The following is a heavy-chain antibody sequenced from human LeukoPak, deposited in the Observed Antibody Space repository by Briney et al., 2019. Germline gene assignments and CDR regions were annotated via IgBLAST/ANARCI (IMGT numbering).Heavy chain of an antibody. CDR1: GYTFTNYD. CDR2: MNPNSGNT. CDR3: ARGLRREQQLLRAFDY. D-gene: IGHD6-13*01. V-gene: IGHV1-8*01. J-gene: IGHJ4*02. Sequence: ASVRVSCKASGYTFTNYDINWVRQASGQGLEWMGWMNPNSGNTGSAQKFQGRVTMTSNTSISTAYMELSTLRSEDTAVYYCARGLRREQQLLRAFDYWGQGTPVTVSS.